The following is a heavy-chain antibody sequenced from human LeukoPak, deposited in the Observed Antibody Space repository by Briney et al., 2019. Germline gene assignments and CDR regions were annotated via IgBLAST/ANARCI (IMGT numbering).Heavy chain of an antibody. CDR3: ARDPDSSSYYYYYYMDV. V-gene: IGHV3-21*01. D-gene: IGHD6-6*01. CDR1: GFTFSSYS. J-gene: IGHJ6*03. CDR2: ISSSSSYI. Sequence: KPGGSLRLSCAASGFTFSSYSMNWVRQAPGKGLEWVSSISSSSSYIYYADSVKGRFTISRDNAENSLYLQMNSLRAEDTAVYYCARDPDSSSYYYYYYMDVWGKGTTVTVSS.